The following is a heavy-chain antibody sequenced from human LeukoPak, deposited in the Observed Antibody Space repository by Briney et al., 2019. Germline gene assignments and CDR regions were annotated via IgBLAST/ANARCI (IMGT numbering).Heavy chain of an antibody. D-gene: IGHD2-2*02. V-gene: IGHV3-7*01. Sequence: GGSLRLSCAASGFTFSSYWMSWVRQAPGKGLEWVANIKQDGSEKYYVDSVKGRLTISRDNAKNSLYLQMNSLRAEDTAVYYCARGQYQLLYGGNWFDPWGQGTLVTVSS. CDR1: GFTFSSYW. CDR3: ARGQYQLLYGGNWFDP. CDR2: IKQDGSEK. J-gene: IGHJ5*02.